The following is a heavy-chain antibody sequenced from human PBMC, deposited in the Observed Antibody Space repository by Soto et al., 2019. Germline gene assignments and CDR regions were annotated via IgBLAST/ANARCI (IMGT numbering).Heavy chain of an antibody. CDR2: INPSGGST. J-gene: IGHJ4*02. Sequence: ASVKVSCKASGYSFTSYYIHWVRQAPGQGLEWMGIINPSGGSTTYAQKFQGRVTMTRDTSTSTVYMELSSLRSEDTAVYYCARRGACISTSCSLDYWGQGTLVTVSS. CDR3: ARRGACISTSCSLDY. D-gene: IGHD2-2*01. CDR1: GYSFTSYY. V-gene: IGHV1-46*01.